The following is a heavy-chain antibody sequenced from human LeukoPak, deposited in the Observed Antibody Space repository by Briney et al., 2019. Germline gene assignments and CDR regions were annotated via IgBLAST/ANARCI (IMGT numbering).Heavy chain of an antibody. CDR1: GGTFSSYA. V-gene: IGHV1-69*04. D-gene: IGHD2-15*01. CDR2: IIPILGIA. J-gene: IGHJ5*02. CDR3: ARYVAATRGGNWFDP. Sequence: SVKVSCKASGGTFSSYAISWVRQAPGQGLEWMGRIIPILGIANYAQKFQGRVTITADKSTSTAYMELSSLRSEDTAVYYCARYVAATRGGNWFDPWGQGTLVTVSS.